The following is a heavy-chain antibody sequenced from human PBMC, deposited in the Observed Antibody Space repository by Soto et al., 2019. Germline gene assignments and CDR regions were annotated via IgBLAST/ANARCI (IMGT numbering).Heavy chain of an antibody. CDR2: IYYSGTT. V-gene: IGHV4-28*01. CDR1: GYSSSSSNW. D-gene: IGHD1-26*01. CDR3: ARREIQGPIDY. Sequence: ASETLSLTCAVSGYSSSSSNWLGWIRQPPGKGLEWIGYIYYSGTTYYNPSLKSRVTMSVDTSKNQFSLKLTSVTAVDTAVYYCARREIQGPIDYWGQGTLVTVS. J-gene: IGHJ4*02.